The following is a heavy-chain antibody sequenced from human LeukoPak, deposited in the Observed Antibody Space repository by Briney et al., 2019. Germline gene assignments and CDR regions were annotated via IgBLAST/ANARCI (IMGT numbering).Heavy chain of an antibody. Sequence: SVKVSCKASGGTFSSYAISWVRQAPGQGLEWMGGIISIFGTANYAQKFQGRVTITADESTSTAYMELSSLRSEDTAVYYCAREHGGHYYYGMDVWGKGTTVTVSS. CDR2: IISIFGTA. CDR3: AREHGGHYYYGMDV. CDR1: GGTFSSYA. J-gene: IGHJ6*04. V-gene: IGHV1-69*13. D-gene: IGHD3-16*01.